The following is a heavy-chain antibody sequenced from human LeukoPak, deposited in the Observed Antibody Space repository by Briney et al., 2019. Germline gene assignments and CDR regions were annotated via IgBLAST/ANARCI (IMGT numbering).Heavy chain of an antibody. J-gene: IGHJ4*02. CDR1: GFSFNTYS. Sequence: GGSLRLSCAASGFSFNTYSMNWVRQAPGKGLEWVSSISSTSAHIFYADPVKGRFTISIDNAKNTLYLQMNSLRAEDTAVYYCARGDYGGNSPDYWGQGTLVTVSS. CDR3: ARGDYGGNSPDY. V-gene: IGHV3-21*01. CDR2: ISSTSAHI. D-gene: IGHD4-23*01.